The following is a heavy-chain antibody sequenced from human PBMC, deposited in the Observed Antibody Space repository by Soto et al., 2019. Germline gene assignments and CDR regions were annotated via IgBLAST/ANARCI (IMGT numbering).Heavy chain of an antibody. J-gene: IGHJ6*02. CDR3: ASLQLWSLYYYYGMDV. Sequence: SSVKVSCKASVGTFSSYAISWVRQAPGQGLEWMGGIIPIFGTANYAQKFQGRVTISADESTSTAYMELSSLRSEDTAVYYCASLQLWSLYYYYGMDVWGQGTTVTVSS. CDR1: VGTFSSYA. CDR2: IIPIFGTA. D-gene: IGHD5-18*01. V-gene: IGHV1-69*13.